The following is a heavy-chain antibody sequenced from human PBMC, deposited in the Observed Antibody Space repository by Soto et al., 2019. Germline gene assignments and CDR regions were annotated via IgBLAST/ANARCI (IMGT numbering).Heavy chain of an antibody. CDR2: IYYSGST. Sequence: QVQLQESGPGLVKPSQTLSLTCTVSGGSSSSGDYYWSWIRQPPGKGLEWIGYIYYSGSTYYNPSLKSRVTISVDTSKNQFSLKLSSVTAADTAVYYCARSIAVAGGDFDYWGQGTLVTVSS. CDR1: GGSSSSGDYY. V-gene: IGHV4-30-4*01. D-gene: IGHD6-19*01. CDR3: ARSIAVAGGDFDY. J-gene: IGHJ4*02.